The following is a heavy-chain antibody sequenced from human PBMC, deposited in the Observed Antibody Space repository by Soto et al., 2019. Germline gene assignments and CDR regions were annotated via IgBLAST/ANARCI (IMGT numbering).Heavy chain of an antibody. J-gene: IGHJ6*02. CDR2: INTSGGST. D-gene: IGHD3-10*01. Sequence: PGGSLRLSCVASGFTFSTYAMSWVRQAPGKGLEWVSTINTSGGSTYYADSVKGRFTISRDNSKNTLYLQMNSLRAEDMAVYYCAKGGVRGVIYYGMDVWGQGTTVTVSS. CDR3: AKGGVRGVIYYGMDV. V-gene: IGHV3-23*01. CDR1: GFTFSTYA.